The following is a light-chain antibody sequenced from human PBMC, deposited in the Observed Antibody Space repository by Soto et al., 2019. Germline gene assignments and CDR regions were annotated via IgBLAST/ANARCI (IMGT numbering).Light chain of an antibody. V-gene: IGKV3-20*01. J-gene: IGKJ1*01. CDR2: GVS. Sequence: EFVLTQSPGTLSLPPGERATLSCRASQSPTSSYFAWYQQKPGQAPRLLIYGVSSRATGIPDRFSGSGSGTDFTLTISRLEPEDFAVYFCQHYGTSPLTFGQGTKVEIK. CDR3: QHYGTSPLT. CDR1: QSPTSSY.